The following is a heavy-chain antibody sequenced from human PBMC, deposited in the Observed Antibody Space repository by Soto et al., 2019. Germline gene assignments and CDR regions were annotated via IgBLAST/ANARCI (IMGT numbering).Heavy chain of an antibody. CDR1: GFTFSSYS. V-gene: IGHV3-21*01. Sequence: GGSLRLSCAASGFTFSSYSMNWVRQAPGKGLEWVSSISSRSTYRYYADSVKGRFTISRDNAKNSLYLQMNSLRAEDTAVYYCARDQMGGRQLQIDYWGQGTLVTVSS. CDR3: ARDQMGGRQLQIDY. J-gene: IGHJ4*02. D-gene: IGHD2-2*01. CDR2: ISSRSTYR.